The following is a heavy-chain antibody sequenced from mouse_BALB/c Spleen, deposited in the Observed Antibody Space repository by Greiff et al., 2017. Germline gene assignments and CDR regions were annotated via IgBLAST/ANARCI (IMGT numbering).Heavy chain of an antibody. J-gene: IGHJ4*01. CDR3: ARMSDGYYSYYAMDY. V-gene: IGHV1-63*02. Sequence: VQLQQSGAELVRPGTSVKISCKASGYTFTNYWLGWVKQRPGNGLEWIGDIYPGGGYTNYNEKFKGKATLTADTSSSTAYMQLSSLTSEDSAVYFCARMSDGYYSYYAMDYWGQGTSVTVSS. D-gene: IGHD2-3*01. CDR1: GYTFTNYW. CDR2: IYPGGGYT.